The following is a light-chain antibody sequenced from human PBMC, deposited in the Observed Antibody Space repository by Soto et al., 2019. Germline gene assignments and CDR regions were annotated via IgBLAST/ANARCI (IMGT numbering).Light chain of an antibody. J-gene: IGKJ4*01. Sequence: DLQMTQSPSSLSAAVGDRVTITCQASQDISNYLNWYQQKPGTAPKLLIYDASTLEPGVPSRFSGSGSETDFSLTISSLQPEDVATYFCQQYENYPLTFGGGTKVEIK. CDR3: QQYENYPLT. V-gene: IGKV1-33*01. CDR1: QDISNY. CDR2: DAS.